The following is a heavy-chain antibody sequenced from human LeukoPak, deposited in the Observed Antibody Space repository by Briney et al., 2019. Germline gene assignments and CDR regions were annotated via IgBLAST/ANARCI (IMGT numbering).Heavy chain of an antibody. Sequence: SETLSLTCTVSGGSISSYYWSWIRQPPGKGLEWIGYVYYSGSTNYNPSLKSRVTISVDTSKNQFSLNLSSMTAADTAVYYCATRDSGYDAWYFDLWGRGTPVTVSS. J-gene: IGHJ2*01. CDR1: GGSISSYY. CDR2: VYYSGST. V-gene: IGHV4-59*01. CDR3: ATRDSGYDAWYFDL. D-gene: IGHD5-12*01.